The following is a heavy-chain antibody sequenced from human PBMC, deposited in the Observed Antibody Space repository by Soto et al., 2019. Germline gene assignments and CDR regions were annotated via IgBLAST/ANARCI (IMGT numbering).Heavy chain of an antibody. V-gene: IGHV4-30-2*01. CDR3: ASETYGDCVGYFAP. J-gene: IGHJ4*02. D-gene: IGHD4-17*01. CDR2: TYHSGTP. CDR1: GDTISTGGYS. Sequence: QLQLQESGSRLVKSSETLSLTCDVSGDTISTGGYSWAWIRQPPGEALAWIGHTYHSGTPYYNPSRSSSVIISVNRCNNQSVVKVRALTAADTAIDYCASETYGDCVGYFAPWGQGTLVTVSS.